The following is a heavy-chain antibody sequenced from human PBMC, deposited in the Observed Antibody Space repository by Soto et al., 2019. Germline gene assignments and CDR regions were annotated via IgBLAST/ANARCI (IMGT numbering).Heavy chain of an antibody. CDR1: GGTFSSYA. D-gene: IGHD3-10*01. CDR2: IIPIFGTA. Sequence: QVQLVQSGAEVKKPGSSVKVSCKASGGTFSSYAISWVRQAPGQGLEWMGGIIPIFGTANYAQKFQGRVTITADESTETAYMELSSLRSEDTAVYYCATRVYYYGSGSYFTDAFDIWGQGTMVTVSS. V-gene: IGHV1-69*12. J-gene: IGHJ3*02. CDR3: ATRVYYYGSGSYFTDAFDI.